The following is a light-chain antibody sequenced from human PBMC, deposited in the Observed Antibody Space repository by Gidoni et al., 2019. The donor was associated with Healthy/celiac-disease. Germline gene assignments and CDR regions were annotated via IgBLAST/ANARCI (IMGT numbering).Light chain of an antibody. CDR1: CVSSSY. CDR3: QHYGLSPRALT. Sequence: CVSSSYLAWYQQKPGPAPRLLIYGASSRATGIPVRFSVSGSGTDFTLTFSRLEPEDFAVYYCQHYGLSPRALTFGGGTKVEI. J-gene: IGKJ4*01. V-gene: IGKV3-20*01. CDR2: GAS.